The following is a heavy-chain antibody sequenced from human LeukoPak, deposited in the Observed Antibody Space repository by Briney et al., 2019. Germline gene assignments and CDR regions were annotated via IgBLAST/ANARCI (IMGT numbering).Heavy chain of an antibody. V-gene: IGHV1-46*01. J-gene: IGHJ3*02. CDR1: GYTFTSYY. CDR3: ARDYGGGMATKSFDAFDI. Sequence: ASVKVSCKASGYTFTSYYMHWVRHAPGQGLEWMGIINPSGGSTSYAQKFQGRVTMTRDTSTSTVYMELSSLRSEDTAVYYCARDYGGGMATKSFDAFDIWGQGTMVTVSS. CDR2: INPSGGST. D-gene: IGHD5-24*01.